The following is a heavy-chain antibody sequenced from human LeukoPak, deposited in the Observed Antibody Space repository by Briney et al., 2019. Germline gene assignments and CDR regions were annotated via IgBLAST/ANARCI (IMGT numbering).Heavy chain of an antibody. V-gene: IGHV3-43*01. CDR1: GFTFDYFT. J-gene: IGHJ4*02. D-gene: IGHD3-9*01. CDR3: AKVPFYDILTGYNY. Sequence: GGSLRLSCAASGFTFDYFTMYWVRQSPGKGLEWVSLISLDGNNAYYADSVRGRFTISRDNSKNTLYLQMNSLRAEDTAVYYCAKVPFYDILTGYNYWGQGALVTVSS. CDR2: ISLDGNNA.